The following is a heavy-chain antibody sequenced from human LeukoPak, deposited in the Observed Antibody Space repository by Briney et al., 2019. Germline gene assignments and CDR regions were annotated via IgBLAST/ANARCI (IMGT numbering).Heavy chain of an antibody. CDR3: ARGGGGYDFDY. J-gene: IGHJ4*02. D-gene: IGHD5-12*01. Sequence: GGSLRLSCAASGFTVSSNYMGWVRQAPGKGLEWVSVIYTGDRADYSDSVKGRFTISRDNSKNTLYLQMNSLRAEDTAVYYCARGGGGYDFDYWGQGTLVTVSS. CDR2: IYTGDRA. CDR1: GFTVSSNY. V-gene: IGHV3-53*01.